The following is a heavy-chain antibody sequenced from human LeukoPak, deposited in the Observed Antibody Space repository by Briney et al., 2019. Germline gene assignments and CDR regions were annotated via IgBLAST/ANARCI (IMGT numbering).Heavy chain of an antibody. CDR2: ISGSGGST. V-gene: IGHV3-23*01. CDR3: AKDPDGSGYFDY. Sequence: PGGSLRLSCAASAFTFSSYAMSWVRQAPGKGLEWVSAISGSGGSTYYADSVKGRFTISRDNSKNTLYLQMNSLRAEDTAVYYCAKDPDGSGYFDYWGQGTLVTVSS. J-gene: IGHJ4*02. CDR1: AFTFSSYA. D-gene: IGHD3-10*01.